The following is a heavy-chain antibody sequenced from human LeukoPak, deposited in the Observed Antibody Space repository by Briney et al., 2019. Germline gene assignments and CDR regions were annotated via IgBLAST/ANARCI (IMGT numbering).Heavy chain of an antibody. Sequence: SGGSLRLSCAAAGFSFSDTYINWVRQIPGTGLEWVGLIKNKADRGEIEYAAPVKDRFTISRDDSKNTEYLQMSSLKTEDTAVYYCTTESSGSLPYWGQGTLVTVSS. CDR3: TTESSGSLPY. CDR2: IKNKADRGEI. V-gene: IGHV3-15*07. J-gene: IGHJ4*02. CDR1: GFSFSDTY. D-gene: IGHD1-26*01.